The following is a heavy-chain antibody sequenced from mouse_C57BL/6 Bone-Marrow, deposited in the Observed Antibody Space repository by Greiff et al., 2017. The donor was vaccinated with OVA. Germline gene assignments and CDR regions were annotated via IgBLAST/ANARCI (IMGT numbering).Heavy chain of an antibody. CDR3: ARGAGTNDYDMDD. V-gene: IGHV1-50*01. Sequence: QVQLQQPGAELVKPGASVKLSCKASGYTFTSYWMQWVKQRPGQGLEWIGEIDPSDSYTNYNQKFKGKATLTVDTSSSTVYMQLSSLTSEDSAVYYCARGAGTNDYDMDDWGKGTSVTVSS. CDR1: GYTFTSYW. D-gene: IGHD4-1*01. J-gene: IGHJ4*01. CDR2: IDPSDSYT.